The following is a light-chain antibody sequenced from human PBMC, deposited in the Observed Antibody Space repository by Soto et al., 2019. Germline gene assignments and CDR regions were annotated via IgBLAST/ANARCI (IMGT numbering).Light chain of an antibody. J-gene: IGKJ4*01. CDR1: QSVSSF. CDR3: QQRINWPLT. CDR2: DVS. Sequence: EIGLTQSPATLSLSPGERATLSCRSSQSVSSFVAWYQQRPGQPPSLLIYDVSKRATGSPIRFSGSGSGTDFNLTISSLEPEDFAVYYCQQRINWPLTFGGGTKVEIK. V-gene: IGKV3-11*01.